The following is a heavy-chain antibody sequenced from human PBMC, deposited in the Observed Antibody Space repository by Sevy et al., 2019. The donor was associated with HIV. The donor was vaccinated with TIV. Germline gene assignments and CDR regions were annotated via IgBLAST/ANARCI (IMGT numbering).Heavy chain of an antibody. CDR3: ARDLEFYDHGDYGPAFMPDF. Sequence: GVSLRLSCEASGFTVSGNYMAWVRLAPGKGLEWVSLIDSGGSTYYADSVKGRFTISRDNAKNTLYLQMNPLRAEDTAVYYCARDLEFYDHGDYGPAFMPDFWGHGTLVTVSS. CDR1: GFTVSGNY. J-gene: IGHJ4*01. D-gene: IGHD4-17*01. CDR2: IDSGGST. V-gene: IGHV3-66*01.